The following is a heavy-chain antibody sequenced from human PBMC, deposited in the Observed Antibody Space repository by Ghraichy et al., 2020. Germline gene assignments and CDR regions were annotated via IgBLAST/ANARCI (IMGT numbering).Heavy chain of an antibody. J-gene: IGHJ1*01. V-gene: IGHV4-59*08. CDR2: VSYTGST. CDR1: GGSISVFS. D-gene: IGHD5-12*01. Sequence: SETLSLTCSLSGGSISVFSWSWIRQPPGKGLEWVGYVSYTGSTNYNPSLRSRVTISVESSDQFSLKLGSVTAADTAVYYCARHAYGEYSDLWGQGTLVTVSS. CDR3: ARHAYGEYSDL.